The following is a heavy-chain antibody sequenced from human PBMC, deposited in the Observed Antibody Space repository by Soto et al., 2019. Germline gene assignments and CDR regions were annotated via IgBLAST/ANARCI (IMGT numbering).Heavy chain of an antibody. CDR1: GFTLSSHG. V-gene: IGHV3-30*18. CDR2: LSHDGSNK. J-gene: IGHJ4*02. CDR3: AKENTFADF. Sequence: QVQLVESGGGVVQPGRSLRLSCAASGFTLSSHGMHWVRQAPGKGLEWVAVLSHDGSNKCYAVSVEGRFTISRDDSKNKLYLQMNSLRAEDTAMYYCAKENTFADFWGQGTLVTASP. D-gene: IGHD2-2*02.